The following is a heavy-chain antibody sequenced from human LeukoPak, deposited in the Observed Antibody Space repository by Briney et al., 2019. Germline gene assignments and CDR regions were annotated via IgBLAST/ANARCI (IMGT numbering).Heavy chain of an antibody. CDR3: ARDPRTMARGVYFDY. Sequence: ASVKVSCKASGYTFTSYGISWVRQAPGQGLEWMGWISAYNGNTNYAQKLQGRVTMTTDTSTSTAYMELRSLRSDDTAVYYCARDPRTMARGVYFDYWGQGTLVTVSS. CDR2: ISAYNGNT. D-gene: IGHD3-10*01. J-gene: IGHJ4*02. CDR1: GYTFTSYG. V-gene: IGHV1-18*04.